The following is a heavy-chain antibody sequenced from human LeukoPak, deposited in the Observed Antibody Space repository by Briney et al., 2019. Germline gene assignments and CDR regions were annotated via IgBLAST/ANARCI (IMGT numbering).Heavy chain of an antibody. CDR3: ARSKGSSSQDDAFDI. V-gene: IGHV4-34*01. D-gene: IGHD6-13*01. Sequence: SETLSLTCAVYGGSFSGYYWSWIRQPPGKGLEWIGEINHSGSTNYNPSLKSRGTISVDTSKNQFSLKLGSVTAADTAVYYCARSKGSSSQDDAFDIWGQGTMVTVSS. CDR1: GGSFSGYY. J-gene: IGHJ3*02. CDR2: INHSGST.